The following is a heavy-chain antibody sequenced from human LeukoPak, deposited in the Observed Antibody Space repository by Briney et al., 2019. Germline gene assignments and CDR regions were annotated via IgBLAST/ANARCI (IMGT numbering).Heavy chain of an antibody. D-gene: IGHD3-9*01. CDR2: IRYDGSNK. Sequence: GGSLRLSCAASGFTFSSYSMNWVRQAPGKGLEWVAFIRYDGSNKYYADSVKGRFTISRDNSKNTLYLQMNSLRAEDTAVYYCAKGYDILTGYFDYWGQGTLVTVSS. V-gene: IGHV3-30*02. J-gene: IGHJ4*02. CDR3: AKGYDILTGYFDY. CDR1: GFTFSSYS.